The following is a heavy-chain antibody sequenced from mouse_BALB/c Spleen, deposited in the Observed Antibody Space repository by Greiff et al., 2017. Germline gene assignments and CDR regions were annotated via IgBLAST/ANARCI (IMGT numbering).Heavy chain of an antibody. CDR3: ARSRSYDAMDY. Sequence: EVQLVESGGGLVQPGGSRKLSCAASGFTFSSFGMHWVRQAPEKGLEWVAYISSGSSTIYYADTVKGRFTISRDNPKNTLFLQMTSLRSEDTAMYYCARSRSYDAMDYWGQGTSVTVSS. CDR2: ISSGSSTI. V-gene: IGHV5-17*02. CDR1: GFTFSSFG. D-gene: IGHD1-1*01. J-gene: IGHJ4*01.